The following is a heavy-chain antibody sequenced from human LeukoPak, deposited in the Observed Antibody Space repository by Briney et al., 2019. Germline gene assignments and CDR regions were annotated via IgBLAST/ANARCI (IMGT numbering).Heavy chain of an antibody. CDR3: AKASWVSDADAVL. D-gene: IGHD6-13*01. J-gene: IGHJ4*02. CDR1: GLTVNSKY. Sequence: GGSLRLSCAASGLTVNSKYMSWVRLAPGRGLECVSLIYSGGRTYYADSVKGRCTLSRDDSRNTVHLQLNSLRVEDTAIYYCAKASWVSDADAVLWGQGTQVTVSS. CDR2: IYSGGRT. V-gene: IGHV3-53*01.